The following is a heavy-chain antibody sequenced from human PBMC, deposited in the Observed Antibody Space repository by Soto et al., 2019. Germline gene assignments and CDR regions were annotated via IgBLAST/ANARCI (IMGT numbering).Heavy chain of an antibody. J-gene: IGHJ3*01. D-gene: IGHD1-26*01. V-gene: IGHV3-43*01. Sequence: GGSLRLSCVASGLNLIDYTMHWVRQVPGKGLEWVSLISWNGDSSDYADSVKSRFTISRDNTKNSLYLQMNTLRTGDTALYFCVKAGKFKAFDVWGQRTLVTVSS. CDR3: VKAGKFKAFDV. CDR1: GLNLIDYT. CDR2: ISWNGDSS.